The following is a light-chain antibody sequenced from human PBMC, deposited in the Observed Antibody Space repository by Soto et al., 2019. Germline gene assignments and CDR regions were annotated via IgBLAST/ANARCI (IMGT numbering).Light chain of an antibody. CDR1: QSISSN. CDR2: GAS. J-gene: IGKJ2*01. V-gene: IGKV3-15*01. CDR3: QQYNNWPPYT. Sequence: EIVMTQSPATLSLSPGERATLSCRASQSISSNLAWYQQKPGQAPRLPIYGASTRATGIPARFSGSGSGTDFTLTISSLQSEDFALYYCQQYNNWPPYTFGQGTKLEIK.